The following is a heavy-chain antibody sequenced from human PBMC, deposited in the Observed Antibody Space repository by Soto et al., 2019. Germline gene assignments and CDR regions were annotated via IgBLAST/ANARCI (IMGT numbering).Heavy chain of an antibody. J-gene: IGHJ2*01. CDR3: ASDTFSPKYRIGWYAWEFDL. CDR1: GYTFTSYG. CDR2: ISAYNGNT. Sequence: DSVKVSCKASGYTFTSYGISWVRQAPGQGLEWMGWISAYNGNTNYAQKLQGRVTMTTDTSTSTAYMELRSLRSDDTAVYYCASDTFSPKYRIGWYAWEFDLRCRGPFVTLSS. D-gene: IGHD6-19*01. V-gene: IGHV1-18*01.